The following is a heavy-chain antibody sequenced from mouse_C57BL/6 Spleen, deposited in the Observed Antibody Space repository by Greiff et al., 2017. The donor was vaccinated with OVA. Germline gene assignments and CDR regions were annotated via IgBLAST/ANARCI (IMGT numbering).Heavy chain of an antibody. J-gene: IGHJ4*01. V-gene: IGHV1-69*01. D-gene: IGHD3-2*02. CDR3: ARKATGYAMDY. Sequence: QVQLQQPGAELVMPGASVKLSCKASGYTFTSYWMHWVKQRPGQGLEWIGEIDPSDSYTNYNQKFKGKSTLTVEKSSSTAYMQLSSLTSEDSAVYYCARKATGYAMDYWGQGTSVTVSS. CDR2: IDPSDSYT. CDR1: GYTFTSYW.